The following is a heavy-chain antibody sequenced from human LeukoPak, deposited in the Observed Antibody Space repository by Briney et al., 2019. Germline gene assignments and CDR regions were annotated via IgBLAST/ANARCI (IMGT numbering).Heavy chain of an antibody. Sequence: PSETLFLTCVVYGGSFSDYYWSWIRQPPGKGLEWIGEISHSGSTNYNPSLKSRVIISVDTSKNQFSLKLTSVTAADTALYYCVRAKNDIVVVVGTRNYYYYGMDVWGQGTTVTVSS. CDR1: GGSFSDYY. D-gene: IGHD2-15*01. J-gene: IGHJ6*02. V-gene: IGHV4-34*01. CDR2: ISHSGST. CDR3: VRAKNDIVVVVGTRNYYYYGMDV.